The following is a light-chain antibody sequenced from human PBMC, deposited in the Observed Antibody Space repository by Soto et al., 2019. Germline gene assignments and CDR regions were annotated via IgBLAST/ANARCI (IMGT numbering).Light chain of an antibody. CDR2: AAS. J-gene: IGKJ4*01. CDR1: QGISSY. V-gene: IGKV1-9*01. CDR3: QQLNAYPLA. Sequence: IQLTQPPAALSGSVVDRFTITFLASQGISSYLAWYQQKPGKAPKLLINAASTLQSGVPSRFSGSGSGTDFTLTISSLQPEDFATYYCQQLNAYPLAFGGGTKVDIK.